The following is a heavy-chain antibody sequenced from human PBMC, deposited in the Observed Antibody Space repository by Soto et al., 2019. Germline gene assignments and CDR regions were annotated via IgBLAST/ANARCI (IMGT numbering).Heavy chain of an antibody. V-gene: IGHV1-69*12. CDR2: IIPMFGKA. CDR1: GVTFRSYS. Sequence: QVQLVQSGAEVKKPGSSVMVSCKATGVTFRSYSISWVRQAPGQGLEWMGGIIPMFGKAQYAQKFQDRVTITADESTATVYMQMSRLRSDDTAIFYCVGAPVTTPVVLPAALANWGQGTLVTVSS. J-gene: IGHJ4*02. CDR3: VGAPVTTPVVLPAALAN. D-gene: IGHD4-17*01.